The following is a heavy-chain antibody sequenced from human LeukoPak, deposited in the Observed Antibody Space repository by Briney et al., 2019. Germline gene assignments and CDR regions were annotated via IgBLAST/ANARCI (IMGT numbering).Heavy chain of an antibody. CDR3: ARGVYYDYVWGSYRPYYFDY. CDR2: IYYSGST. CDR1: GGSISPYY. D-gene: IGHD3-16*02. Sequence: SETLSLTCTVSGGSISPYYWSWIRQPPGKGLDYIGYIYYSGSTNYNPSLKSRVTISVDTSKNQFSLKLSSVTAADTAVYYCARGVYYDYVWGSYRPYYFDYWGQGTLVTVSS. V-gene: IGHV4-59*01. J-gene: IGHJ4*02.